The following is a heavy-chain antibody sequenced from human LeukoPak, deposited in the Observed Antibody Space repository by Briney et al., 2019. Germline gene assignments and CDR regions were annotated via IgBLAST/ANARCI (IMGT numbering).Heavy chain of an antibody. J-gene: IGHJ4*02. CDR2: ISGSGDNT. Sequence: GGSLRLSCAASGFTFSSYSMNWVRQAPGQGLEWVSAISGSGDNTFYADSVKGRFTISRDNSKNTLYLQMNSLRAEDTAVYYCARGTTGTTDSLDPSPGYWGQGTLVTVSS. CDR3: ARGTTGTTDSLDPSPGY. CDR1: GFTFSSYS. D-gene: IGHD1-1*01. V-gene: IGHV3-23*01.